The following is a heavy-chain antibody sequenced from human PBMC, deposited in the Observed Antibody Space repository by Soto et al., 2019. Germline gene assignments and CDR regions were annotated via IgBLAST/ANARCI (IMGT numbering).Heavy chain of an antibody. V-gene: IGHV4-38-2*02. Sequence: SETLSLTCTVSGYSISSGYHCAWIRQPPGKGLEWLGSVHYSGNTYYNPSLKSRLTISVDKSKNQFSLNLSSVTAADTAVYYCARQDRVVAEGRWFDPWGQGTLVTVSS. CDR3: ARQDRVVAEGRWFDP. D-gene: IGHD2-15*01. CDR2: VHYSGNT. CDR1: GYSISSGYH. J-gene: IGHJ5*02.